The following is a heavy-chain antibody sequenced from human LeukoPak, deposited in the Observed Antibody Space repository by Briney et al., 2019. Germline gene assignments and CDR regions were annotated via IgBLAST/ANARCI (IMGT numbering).Heavy chain of an antibody. Sequence: GRSLRLSCAASGFTFSSYAMHWVRQAPGKGLEWVAVISYDGSNKYYADSVKGRFTISRDNSKNTLYLQMSSLRAEDTAVYYCARSLRVRGVPDYMDVWGKGTTVTVSS. V-gene: IGHV3-30*04. D-gene: IGHD3-10*01. CDR3: ARSLRVRGVPDYMDV. J-gene: IGHJ6*03. CDR2: ISYDGSNK. CDR1: GFTFSSYA.